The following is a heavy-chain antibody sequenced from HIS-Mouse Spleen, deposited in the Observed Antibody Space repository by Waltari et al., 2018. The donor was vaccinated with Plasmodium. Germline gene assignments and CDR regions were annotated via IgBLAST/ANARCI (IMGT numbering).Heavy chain of an antibody. D-gene: IGHD6-6*01. CDR2: IGTAGDT. CDR1: GFPFSTYD. CDR3: ARGPTYSSSYYFDY. J-gene: IGHJ4*02. V-gene: IGHV3-13*01. Sequence: EVQLVESGGGLVQPGGSLRLSCAASGFPFSTYDMHWVRQATGKGLEWVSAIGTAGDTYYPGSVKGRFTISRENAKNSLYLQMNSLRAGDTAVYYCARGPTYSSSYYFDYWGQGTLVTVSS.